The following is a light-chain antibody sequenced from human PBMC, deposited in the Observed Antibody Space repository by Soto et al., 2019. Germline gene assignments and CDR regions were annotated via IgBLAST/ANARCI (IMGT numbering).Light chain of an antibody. V-gene: IGKV1-39*01. CDR2: AAS. J-gene: IGKJ1*01. Sequence: DIQMTQSPPSLSASVGDTITITCRASQSISTYLDWYQVTPGKAPKVLIYAASTLQRGVPSRFSGSGSGTDFTLTINNLQPEDFATYYCYQNYNLPPWTFGQGTKVDIK. CDR1: QSISTY. CDR3: YQNYNLPPWT.